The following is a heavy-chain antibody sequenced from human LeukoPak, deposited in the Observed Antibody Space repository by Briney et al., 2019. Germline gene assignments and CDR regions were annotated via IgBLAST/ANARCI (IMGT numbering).Heavy chain of an antibody. CDR3: ARVPSYYFDY. D-gene: IGHD3-10*01. J-gene: IGHJ4*02. CDR1: GASISDLGYY. CDR2: VYYSGST. Sequence: SETLSLTCTVSGASISDLGYYWSWIRQPPGKGLEWIGYVYYSGSTDYNPSLKSRITISIDTSKNQFSLKLSSVTAADTAVYYCARVPSYYFDYWGQGTLVTVSS. V-gene: IGHV4-61*08.